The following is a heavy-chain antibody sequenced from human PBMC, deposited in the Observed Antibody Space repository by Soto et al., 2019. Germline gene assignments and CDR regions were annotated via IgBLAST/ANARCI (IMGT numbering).Heavy chain of an antibody. CDR1: GFPFSAEA. Sequence: QVQLVESGGGVVQPGNSLRLSCAGSGFPFSAEAMHWVRQAPGKGLEWVVAISYDGNNKQHADSVKGRFTVSRDNSKNTLYLQINSLRPEDTAVYYCARDYSSGWCLDYWGQGSLVTVSS. CDR3: ARDYSSGWCLDY. D-gene: IGHD6-13*01. V-gene: IGHV3-30-3*01. CDR2: ISYDGNNK. J-gene: IGHJ4*02.